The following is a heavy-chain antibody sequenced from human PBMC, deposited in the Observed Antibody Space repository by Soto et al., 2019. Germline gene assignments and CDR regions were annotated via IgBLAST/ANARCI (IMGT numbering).Heavy chain of an antibody. CDR2: ISYDGSNK. Sequence: QVQLVESGGGVVQPGRSLRLSCAASGFTFSSYAMHWVRQAPGKGLEWVAVISYDGSNKYYADSVKGRFTISRDNSKNTLYLQMNSLRAEDTAVYYCARDRVGATTGHYYYGMDVWGQGTTVTVSS. CDR3: ARDRVGATTGHYYYGMDV. J-gene: IGHJ6*02. D-gene: IGHD1-26*01. CDR1: GFTFSSYA. V-gene: IGHV3-30-3*01.